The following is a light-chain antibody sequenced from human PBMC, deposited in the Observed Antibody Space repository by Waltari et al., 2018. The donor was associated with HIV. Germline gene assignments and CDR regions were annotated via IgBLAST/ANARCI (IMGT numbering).Light chain of an antibody. CDR3: QQYNNWPRT. J-gene: IGKJ1*01. Sequence: EIGMTQSPATMSVSPGERATLSGRASQSVSSNLAWYQQKPGQAPRLLIYGASTRATGIPARVSGSGSGTEFTLTISSLQSEDFAVYYCQQYNNWPRTFGQGTKVEIK. CDR1: QSVSSN. CDR2: GAS. V-gene: IGKV3-15*01.